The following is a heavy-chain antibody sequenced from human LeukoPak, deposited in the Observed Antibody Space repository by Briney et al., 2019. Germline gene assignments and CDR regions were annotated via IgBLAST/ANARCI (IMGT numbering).Heavy chain of an antibody. CDR3: ARADYVWGSYVD. Sequence: SETLSLTCTVSGGSISDYYWSWIRQPAGKGLEWIGHLYASGNTKYNPSLKSRVTMSVDTSKIQFSLNLRSVTAADTAVYFCARADYVWGSYVDWGQGTLVTVSS. D-gene: IGHD3-16*01. J-gene: IGHJ4*02. V-gene: IGHV4-4*07. CDR1: GGSISDYY. CDR2: LYASGNT.